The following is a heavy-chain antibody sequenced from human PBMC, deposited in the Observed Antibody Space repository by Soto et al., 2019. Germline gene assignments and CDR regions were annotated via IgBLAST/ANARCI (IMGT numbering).Heavy chain of an antibody. Sequence: EVQLLESGGALEHPGGSLRLSCAAAGFAFSTYAMTWVRQAPGKGLEWVSVISGSGGSSYYAASVKGRFTISRDNSKNTLFLRMNGVRAEDTAVYYCAKVTKRAAAGRYEYYKYGMDVWGQGTTVTVSS. CDR2: ISGSGGSS. CDR3: AKVTKRAAAGRYEYYKYGMDV. CDR1: GFAFSTYA. D-gene: IGHD6-13*01. J-gene: IGHJ6*02. V-gene: IGHV3-23*01.